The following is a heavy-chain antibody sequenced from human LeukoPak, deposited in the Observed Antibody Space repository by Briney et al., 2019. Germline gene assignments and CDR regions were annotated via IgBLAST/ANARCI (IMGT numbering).Heavy chain of an antibody. CDR1: GGSFSGYY. J-gene: IGHJ4*02. Sequence: PSETLSLTCAVYGGSFSGYYWSWIRQPPGKGLEWIGEINHSGTTYYNPSLKSRVTISADTSKNQLSLELSSVTAADTAVYYCARSMVGATRSFDYWGQGTLVTVSS. CDR2: INHSGTT. D-gene: IGHD1-26*01. V-gene: IGHV4-34*01. CDR3: ARSMVGATRSFDY.